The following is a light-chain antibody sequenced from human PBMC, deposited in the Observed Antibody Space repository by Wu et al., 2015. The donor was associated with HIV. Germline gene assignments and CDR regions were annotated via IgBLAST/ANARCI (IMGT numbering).Light chain of an antibody. V-gene: IGKV3-11*01. CDR1: QSVSTY. Sequence: EIVLTQSPATLSLSPGERATLSCRASQSVSTYLAWYQQKPGQAPRLLIYDASSRATGIPGRFSGSGSGTDFTLTISSLEPEDFVFYYCQQRSDWPRTFGQGTKVEIK. CDR2: DAS. J-gene: IGKJ1*01. CDR3: QQRSDWPRT.